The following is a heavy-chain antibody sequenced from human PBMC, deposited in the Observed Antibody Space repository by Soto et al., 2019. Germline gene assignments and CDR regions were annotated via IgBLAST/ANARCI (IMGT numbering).Heavy chain of an antibody. J-gene: IGHJ6*02. Sequence: EVQLVESGGGLVQPGGSLRLSCAASGLIFSDYHMDWVRQAPGKGLEWVGRIRMKANSYTTEYAASVKGRFTISRDDSKNSLYLQMNSLKSEDTAVYYCAMLGGWSGGSSGMDFWGQATTVTVSS. CDR3: AMLGGWSGGSSGMDF. CDR2: IRMKANSYTT. CDR1: GLIFSDYH. D-gene: IGHD6-19*01. V-gene: IGHV3-72*01.